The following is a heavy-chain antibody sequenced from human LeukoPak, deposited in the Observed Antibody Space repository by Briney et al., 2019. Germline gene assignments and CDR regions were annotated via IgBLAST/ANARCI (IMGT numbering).Heavy chain of an antibody. CDR2: ISGSGGHT. CDR1: GITFTSHA. J-gene: IGHJ6*03. CDR3: AKGGVATMRDGYNYYYYYMEV. Sequence: GGSLRLSCAASGITFTSHAMSWVCQAPGKGLEWVSLISGSGGHTYYGDSVKGRFTISRDNSKSTLYLQMNSLRAEDTAVYYCAKGGVATMRDGYNYYYYYMEVWGRGTTVTVSS. D-gene: IGHD5-24*01. V-gene: IGHV3-23*01.